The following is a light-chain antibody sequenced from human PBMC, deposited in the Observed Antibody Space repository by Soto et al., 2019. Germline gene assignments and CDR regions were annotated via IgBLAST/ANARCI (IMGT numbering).Light chain of an antibody. J-gene: IGLJ1*01. CDR1: SRDVGRYNF. CDR3: CSDAGSGVYV. V-gene: IGLV2-23*02. Sequence: QSALTQPASVSGSPGQSITISCTGTSRDVGRYNFVSWYQQYPGKVPRVTIYEVTKRPSGVSNRFSGSKSGNTAFLTISGLQAEDEADYYCCSDAGSGVYVFGTGTKLTVL. CDR2: EVT.